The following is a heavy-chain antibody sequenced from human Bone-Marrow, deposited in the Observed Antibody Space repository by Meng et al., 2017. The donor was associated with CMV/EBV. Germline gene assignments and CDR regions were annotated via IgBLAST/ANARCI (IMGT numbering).Heavy chain of an antibody. D-gene: IGHD3-3*01. CDR2: IYYSGST. CDR1: GGSISSSSYY. V-gene: IGHV4-39*07. CDR3: ARDSPSGFNHYDFWSGYYTSYYYYYGMDV. J-gene: IGHJ6*02. Sequence: SETLSLTCTVSGGSISSSSYYWGWIRQPPGKGLEWIGSIYYSGSTYYNPSLKSRVTISVDTSKNQFSLKLSSVTAADTAVYYCARDSPSGFNHYDFWSGYYTSYYYYYGMDVWGQGTTVTVSS.